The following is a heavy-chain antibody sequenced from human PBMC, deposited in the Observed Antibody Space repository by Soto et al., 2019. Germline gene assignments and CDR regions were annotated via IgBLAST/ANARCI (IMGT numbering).Heavy chain of an antibody. V-gene: IGHV4-39*01. CDR3: AAHDSGGYYAEY. Sequence: QLQLQESGPGLVKPSETLSLTCTVSGDSVTISDYYWGWIRQPPGKGLEWIGSIHYSGSTYYNPSLKRRVHIYGDTSKKQFSLKLTSVTAADAAVYYCAAHDSGGYYAEYWGQGTLVTVSA. CDR2: IHYSGST. D-gene: IGHD3-22*01. CDR1: GDSVTISDYY. J-gene: IGHJ4*02.